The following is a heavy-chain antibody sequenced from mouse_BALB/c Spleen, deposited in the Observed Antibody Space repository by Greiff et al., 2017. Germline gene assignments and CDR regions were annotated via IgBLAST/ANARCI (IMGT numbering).Heavy chain of an antibody. CDR3: ARGDGYLDAMDY. J-gene: IGHJ4*01. CDR2: INPSTGYT. V-gene: IGHV1-7*01. D-gene: IGHD2-3*01. Sequence: QVHVKQSGAELAKPGASVKMSCKASGYTFTSYWMHWVKQRPGQGLEWIGYINPSTGYTEYNQKFKDKATLTADKSSSTAYMQLSSLTSEDSAVYYCARGDGYLDAMDYWGQGTSVTVSS. CDR1: GYTFTSYW.